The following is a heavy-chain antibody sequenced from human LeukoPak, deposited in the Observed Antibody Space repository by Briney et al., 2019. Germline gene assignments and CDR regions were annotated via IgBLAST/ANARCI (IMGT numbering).Heavy chain of an antibody. V-gene: IGHV1-69*05. CDR3: ARRGGDHSSAYQFDP. D-gene: IGHD3-22*01. CDR1: GGTFSSYA. J-gene: IGHJ5*02. Sequence: ASAKVSCKASGGTFSSYAASWVRQAPGQGLEWMGGIIPILGTANYAETFRGRVTITTDESTSTAYMELRSLTSEDTAVYYCARRGGDHSSAYQFDPWGQGTLVIVSS. CDR2: IIPILGTA.